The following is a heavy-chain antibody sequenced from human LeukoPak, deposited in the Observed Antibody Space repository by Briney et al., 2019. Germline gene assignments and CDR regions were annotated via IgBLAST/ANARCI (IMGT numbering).Heavy chain of an antibody. J-gene: IGHJ4*02. D-gene: IGHD2-2*01. CDR1: GFTFSSYA. V-gene: IGHV3-7*03. Sequence: QSGGSLRLSCAASGFTFSSYAMTWVRQAPGKGLEWVANIKQDGSEQYYVDSVKGRFTISRDSAKNSLYLQMNSLRAEDTAVYYCARALSGAAAPFDWWGQGTLVTVSS. CDR2: IKQDGSEQ. CDR3: ARALSGAAAPFDW.